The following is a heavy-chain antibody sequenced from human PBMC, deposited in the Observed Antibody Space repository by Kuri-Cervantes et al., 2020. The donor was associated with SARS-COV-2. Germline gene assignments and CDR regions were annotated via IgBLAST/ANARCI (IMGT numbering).Heavy chain of an antibody. J-gene: IGHJ1*01. CDR2: ISGSGGST. CDR1: GFTFSSYA. V-gene: IGHV3-23*01. Sequence: GESLKISCAACGFTFSSYAMSWVRQAPGKGLEWVSAISGSGGSTCYADSVKGRFTISRDNSKNALYLQMNSLRAEDTAVYYCAKETAFGGAWTARGQGTLVTVSS. CDR3: AKETAFGGAWTA. D-gene: IGHD3-16*01.